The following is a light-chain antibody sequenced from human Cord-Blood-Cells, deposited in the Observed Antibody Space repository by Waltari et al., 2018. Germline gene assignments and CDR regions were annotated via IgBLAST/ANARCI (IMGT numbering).Light chain of an antibody. CDR1: SSDVGGHNY. V-gene: IGLV2-14*01. Sequence: QSALTQPASVSGSPGQSITISCTGTSSDVGGHNYVSWYQQHPGKAPKLMIYDVSKRPSGVSNRFSGSKSGNTASLTISGLQAEDEADYYCSSYTSSSVWVFGGGTKLTVL. J-gene: IGLJ3*02. CDR3: SSYTSSSVWV. CDR2: DVS.